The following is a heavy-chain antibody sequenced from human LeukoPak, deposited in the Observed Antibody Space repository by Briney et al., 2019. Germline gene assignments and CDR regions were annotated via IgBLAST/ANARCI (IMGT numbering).Heavy chain of an antibody. V-gene: IGHV4-59*01. Sequence: SETLSLTCTVSGGSISSYYWSWIWQPPGKGLEWIGYIYYSGSTNYNPSLKSRVTISVDTSKNQFSLKLSSVTAADTAVYYCARVSSWYYFDYWGQGTLVTVSS. CDR2: IYYSGST. D-gene: IGHD6-13*01. CDR3: ARVSSWYYFDY. J-gene: IGHJ4*02. CDR1: GGSISSYY.